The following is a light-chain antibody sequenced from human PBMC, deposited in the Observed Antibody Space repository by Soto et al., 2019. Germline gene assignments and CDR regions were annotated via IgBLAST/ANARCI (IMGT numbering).Light chain of an antibody. J-gene: IGKJ1*01. CDR1: QSITSY. Sequence: DIQMTQSPSSLSASVGDRVTITCRASQSITSYLNWYQQKPGKAPQLLIYAASSLQSGVPSRFSGSGSGTDFTLTISSLQPDDFATYFCQQSYTTPWTFGQGTKVDIK. CDR2: AAS. V-gene: IGKV1-39*01. CDR3: QQSYTTPWT.